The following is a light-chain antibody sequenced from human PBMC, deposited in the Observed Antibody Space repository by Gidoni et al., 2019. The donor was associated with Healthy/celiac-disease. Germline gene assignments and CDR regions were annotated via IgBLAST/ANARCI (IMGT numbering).Light chain of an antibody. J-gene: IGKJ1*01. CDR2: AAS. V-gene: IGKV1-39*01. CDR1: QSISSY. CDR3: QQSYRTPWT. Sequence: DIQMTQSPSSLSASVGDRVTITCRASQSISSYLNWYQQKPGKAPKLLIYAASSLQSGVPSRCSGSRSGTDFTLTISSLQPEDFATYYCQQSYRTPWTFGQGTKVEIK.